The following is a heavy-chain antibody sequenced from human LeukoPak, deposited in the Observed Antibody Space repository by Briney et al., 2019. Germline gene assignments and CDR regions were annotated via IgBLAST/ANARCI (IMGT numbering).Heavy chain of an antibody. CDR2: IRTDGTIT. D-gene: IGHD1/OR15-1a*01. CDR1: GFTFSSSW. V-gene: IGHV3-74*03. CDR3: AREGTGSYMDV. J-gene: IGHJ6*03. Sequence: PGGSLRLSCAPSGFTFSSSWMHWVRQAPGKGLVWVSRIRTDGTITTYADSVKGRFSISRDNAKNTLYLQVNSLRVEDTAVYYCAREGTGSYMDVWGKGTTVTVSS.